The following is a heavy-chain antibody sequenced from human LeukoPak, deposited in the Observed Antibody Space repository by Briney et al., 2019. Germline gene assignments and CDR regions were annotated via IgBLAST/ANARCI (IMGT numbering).Heavy chain of an antibody. J-gene: IGHJ5*02. CDR2: INHSGST. V-gene: IGHV4-34*01. CDR1: GGPFSDHH. Sequence: PSETLSLTCAVSGGPFSDHHWSWIRQPPGKGLEWIGEINHSGSTTYSPSLKSRVTISADTSKNQFSLILNSVTAADTAVYYCAKNNWFDPWGQGTLVSVSS. CDR3: AKNNWFDP.